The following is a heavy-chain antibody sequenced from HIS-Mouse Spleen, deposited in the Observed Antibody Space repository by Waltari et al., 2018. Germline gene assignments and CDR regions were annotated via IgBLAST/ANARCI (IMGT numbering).Heavy chain of an antibody. D-gene: IGHD6-19*01. CDR2: SYHSGST. Sequence: QVQLQESGPGLVKPSETLSLTCTVSGYSISSGYYWGWIRQPPGKGLEWIGSSYHSGSTYYTPSLKSRVTISVDTSKNQFSLKLSSVTAADTAVYYCARAPPSYSSGWYPSYFQHWGQGTLVTVSS. CDR1: GYSISSGYY. V-gene: IGHV4-38-2*02. CDR3: ARAPPSYSSGWYPSYFQH. J-gene: IGHJ1*01.